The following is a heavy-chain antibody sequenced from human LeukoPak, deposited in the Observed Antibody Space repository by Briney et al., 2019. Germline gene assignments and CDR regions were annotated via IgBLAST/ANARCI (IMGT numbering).Heavy chain of an antibody. CDR3: ASFMYYDILTGQEP. D-gene: IGHD3-9*01. V-gene: IGHV4-31*03. CDR2: IYYSGST. Sequence: PSETLSLTCTVSGGSISSGGYYWSWIRQHPGKGLEWIGYIYYSGSTYYNPSLKRRVTISVDTSKNQFSLKLSSVTAADTAVYYCASFMYYDILTGQEPWGQGTLVTVSS. CDR1: GGSISSGGYY. J-gene: IGHJ5*02.